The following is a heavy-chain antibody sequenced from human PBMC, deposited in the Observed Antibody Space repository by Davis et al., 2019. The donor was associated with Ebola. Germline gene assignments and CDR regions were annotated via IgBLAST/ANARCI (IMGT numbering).Heavy chain of an antibody. D-gene: IGHD6-13*01. CDR2: INPSGGST. CDR3: ARTGYSSSWYGGGWFDP. CDR1: GYTFTSYY. V-gene: IGHV1-46*01. J-gene: IGHJ5*02. Sequence: ASVKVSCKASGYTFTSYYMHWVRQAPGQGLEWMGIINPSGGSTSYAQKFQGRVTMTRDTSTSTVYMELSSLRSEDTAVYYCARTGYSSSWYGGGWFDPWGQGTLVTVSS.